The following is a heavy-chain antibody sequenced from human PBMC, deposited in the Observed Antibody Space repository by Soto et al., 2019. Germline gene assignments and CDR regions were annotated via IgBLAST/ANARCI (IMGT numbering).Heavy chain of an antibody. Sequence: PSETLSLTCTVSGGSITNSYWSWIRQPPGKGLEWIGHISYGGRINYNPSLRSRGTISVDTSKNQFSLKLSSVTAADTAVYYCSRDSGRMYYDTWSGYDYGLDVWGQGTTVTVSS. CDR3: SRDSGRMYYDTWSGYDYGLDV. J-gene: IGHJ6*02. D-gene: IGHD3-3*01. CDR2: ISYGGRI. V-gene: IGHV4-59*01. CDR1: GGSITNSY.